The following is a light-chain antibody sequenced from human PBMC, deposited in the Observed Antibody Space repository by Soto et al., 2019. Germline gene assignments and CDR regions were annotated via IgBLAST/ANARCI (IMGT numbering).Light chain of an antibody. V-gene: IGKV3-20*01. CDR3: QQYNSYST. CDR1: QSASSSY. Sequence: EIVLTQSPATLSLSPGERATLSCRASQSASSSYLAWYQQRPGQAPRLLIYGASSRATGIPDRFSGSGSGTEFTLTISSLQPDDFATYYCQQYNSYSTFGQGTKVDIK. J-gene: IGKJ1*01. CDR2: GAS.